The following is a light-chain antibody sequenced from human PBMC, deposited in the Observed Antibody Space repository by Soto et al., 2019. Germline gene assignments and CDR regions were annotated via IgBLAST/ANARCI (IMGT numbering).Light chain of an antibody. CDR1: QSVDSY. CDR2: GAS. V-gene: IGKV3-11*01. CDR3: QQRSSWPIT. Sequence: VLTQSPASLSLSPGERATLSCRASQSVDSYLVWYQQKPGQAPRLLIFGASSRATSIPARFSGSGSGTDFTLTINSLEPEDFAVYYCQQRSSWPITFGQGTRLEIK. J-gene: IGKJ5*01.